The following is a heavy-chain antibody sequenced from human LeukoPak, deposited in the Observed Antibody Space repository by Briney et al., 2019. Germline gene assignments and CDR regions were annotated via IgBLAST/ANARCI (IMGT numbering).Heavy chain of an antibody. CDR3: ARLLSGYYMDV. Sequence: GSLRLSCAASGFTFSSYSMNWVRQAPGKGLEWIGSIYYSGSTYYNPSLKSRVTISVDTSKNQFSLKLSSVTAADTAVYYCARLLSGYYMDVWGKGTTVTVSS. J-gene: IGHJ6*03. CDR1: GFTFSSYS. CDR2: IYYSGST. D-gene: IGHD2/OR15-2a*01. V-gene: IGHV4-39*07.